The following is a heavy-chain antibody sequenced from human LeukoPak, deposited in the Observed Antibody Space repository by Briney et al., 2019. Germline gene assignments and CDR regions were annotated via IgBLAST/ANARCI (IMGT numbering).Heavy chain of an antibody. CDR2: INPSGGST. Sequence: ASVKVSCKASGYTFTSYYMHWVRQAPGQGLEWMGKINPSGGSTTYAQKFQGRVTMTRDTSKNQFSLKLSSVTAADTAVYYCARSHREYSYGYVSWYFDLWGRGTLVTVSS. J-gene: IGHJ2*01. D-gene: IGHD5-18*01. V-gene: IGHV1-46*01. CDR1: GYTFTSYY. CDR3: ARSHREYSYGYVSWYFDL.